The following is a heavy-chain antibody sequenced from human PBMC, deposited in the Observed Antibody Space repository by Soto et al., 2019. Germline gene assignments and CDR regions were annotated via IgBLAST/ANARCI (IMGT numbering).Heavy chain of an antibody. D-gene: IGHD3-22*01. J-gene: IGHJ3*02. CDR2: ISGSGGST. V-gene: IGHV3-23*01. CDR1: GFTFSSYA. CDR3: AKDFLGPYYYDSKILLAFDI. Sequence: GGSLRLSCAASGFTFSSYAMSWVRQAPGKGLEWVSAISGSGGSTYYADSVKGRFTISRDNSKNTLYLQMNSLRAEDTAVYYCAKDFLGPYYYDSKILLAFDIWGQGTMVTVSS.